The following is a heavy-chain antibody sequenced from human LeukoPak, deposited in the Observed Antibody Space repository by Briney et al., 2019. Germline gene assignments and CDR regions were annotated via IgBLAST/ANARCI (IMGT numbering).Heavy chain of an antibody. CDR3: ARAGYYRFDY. CDR2: ISSNSVYK. V-gene: IGHV3-21*01. CDR1: GFAFSSYS. Sequence: GGPLRLSCAVSGFAFSSYSMARVRQAPGKGLEWVSSISSNSVYKYYGDSLKGRFTISRDNAKKSLYLQMNSLGAEDTAVYYCARAGYYRFDYWGQGTQVTVSS. D-gene: IGHD4-11*01. J-gene: IGHJ4*02.